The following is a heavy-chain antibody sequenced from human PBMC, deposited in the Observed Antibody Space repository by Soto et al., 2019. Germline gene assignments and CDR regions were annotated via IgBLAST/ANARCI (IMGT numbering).Heavy chain of an antibody. CDR2: ILVGGST. V-gene: IGHV3-23*01. D-gene: IGHD2-8*02. Sequence: GGSLRLSCAVSGFSCSSYDMSWVRQAPGKGLEWVSTILVGGSTHYEDSVKGRFTISRDTSKNTVSLQMNSLTAGDTAVYYCAKATATGGGAFEIYGQGTMVPVSS. CDR3: AKATATGGGAFEI. J-gene: IGHJ3*02. CDR1: GFSCSSYD.